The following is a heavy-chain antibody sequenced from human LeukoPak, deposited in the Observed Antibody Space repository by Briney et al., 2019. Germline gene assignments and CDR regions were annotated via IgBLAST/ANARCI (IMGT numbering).Heavy chain of an antibody. CDR3: ARDGKGGYCTSTSCYTWFDP. CDR2: ISYDGINK. CDR1: GFTFRSYA. D-gene: IGHD2-2*02. Sequence: GGSLRLSCAASGFTFRSYAMHWVRQAPGKGLEWVAAISYDGINKYYADSVKGRFSISRDKSKNTLYLQMNSLRAEDTAVYYCARDGKGGYCTSTSCYTWFDPWGQGTLVTVSS. V-gene: IGHV3-30*04. J-gene: IGHJ5*02.